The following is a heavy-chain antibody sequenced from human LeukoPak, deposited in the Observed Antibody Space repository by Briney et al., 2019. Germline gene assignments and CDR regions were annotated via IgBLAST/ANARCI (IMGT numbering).Heavy chain of an antibody. J-gene: IGHJ4*02. CDR3: AREHEEGFDY. V-gene: IGHV3-21*01. Sequence: GGSLRLSCAASGFTFSNYAMNWVRQAPGKGLEWVSSIGTRSTSIYYADSVKGRFTISRDNAKNSLYLQMNSLTIEDTAMYYCAREHEEGFDYWGQGTLATVSS. CDR2: IGTRSTSI. CDR1: GFTFSNYA.